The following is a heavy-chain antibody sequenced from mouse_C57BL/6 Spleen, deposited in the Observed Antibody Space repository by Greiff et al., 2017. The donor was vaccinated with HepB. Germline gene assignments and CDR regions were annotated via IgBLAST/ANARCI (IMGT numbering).Heavy chain of an antibody. D-gene: IGHD1-1*01. Sequence: QVQLQQSGPELVKPGASVKISCKASGYAFSSSWMNWVKQRPGKGLEWIGRIYPGDGDTNYNGKFKGKATLTADKSSSTAYMQLSILTSEDSAVYFCAREYYGSSSWFADWGQGTLVTVAA. J-gene: IGHJ3*01. CDR1: GYAFSSSW. CDR2: IYPGDGDT. V-gene: IGHV1-82*01. CDR3: AREYYGSSSWFAD.